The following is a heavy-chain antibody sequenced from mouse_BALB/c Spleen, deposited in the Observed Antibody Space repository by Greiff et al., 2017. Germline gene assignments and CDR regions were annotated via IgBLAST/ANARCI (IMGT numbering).Heavy chain of an antibody. Sequence: DVHLVESGGGLVKPGGSLKLSCAASGFTFSDYYMYWVRQTPEKRLEWVATISDGGSYTYYPDSVKGRFTISRDNAKNNLYLQMSSLKSEDTAMYYCARGEGMITVSMDYWGQGTSVTVSS. J-gene: IGHJ4*01. D-gene: IGHD2-4*01. CDR3: ARGEGMITVSMDY. CDR2: ISDGGSYT. V-gene: IGHV5-4*02. CDR1: GFTFSDYY.